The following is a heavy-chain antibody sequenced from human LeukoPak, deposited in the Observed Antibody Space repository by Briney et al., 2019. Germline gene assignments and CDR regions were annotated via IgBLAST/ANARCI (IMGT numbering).Heavy chain of an antibody. J-gene: IGHJ6*03. CDR3: ARRAAYYYYMDV. CDR2: IYYTGST. Sequence: SETLSLTCTVSGGSISTSSYYWGWIRQPPGKGLEWIGSIYYTGSTYYSPSLKSRVTISLDTSKNQFSLKLSSVTAADTAVYYCARRAAYYYYMDVWGKGTTVTVSS. CDR1: GGSISTSSYY. D-gene: IGHD2-15*01. V-gene: IGHV4-39*07.